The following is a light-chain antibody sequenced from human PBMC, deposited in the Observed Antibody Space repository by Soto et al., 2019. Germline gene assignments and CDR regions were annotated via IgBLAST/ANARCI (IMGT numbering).Light chain of an antibody. CDR3: KSRAASITYV. CDR2: EVS. V-gene: IGLV2-14*01. J-gene: IGLJ1*01. Sequence: QSALAQPASVSGSPGQSITISCTGTSSDVGSYNYVSWYQQVPGKAPKLLIYEVSNRPSGVSNRFSGSKSGNTASLTISGLQPEDEADYYCKSRAASITYVFGTGTKVTVL. CDR1: SSDVGSYNY.